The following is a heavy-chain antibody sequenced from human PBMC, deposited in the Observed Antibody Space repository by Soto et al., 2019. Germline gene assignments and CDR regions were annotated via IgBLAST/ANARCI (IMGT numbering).Heavy chain of an antibody. J-gene: IGHJ3*02. D-gene: IGHD2-8*01. CDR1: GGSISSGDYY. CDR2: IYYSGST. Sequence: SETLSLTCTVSGGSISSGDYYWSWIRQPPGKGLEWIGYIYYSGSTYYNPSLKSRVTISVDTSKNQFSLKLSSVTAADTAVYYCGRVWGYCTTGVCYTAFDILGQGTMVTVS. V-gene: IGHV4-30-4*01. CDR3: GRVWGYCTTGVCYTAFDI.